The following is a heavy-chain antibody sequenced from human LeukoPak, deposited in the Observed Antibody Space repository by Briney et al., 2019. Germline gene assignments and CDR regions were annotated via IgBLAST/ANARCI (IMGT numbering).Heavy chain of an antibody. D-gene: IGHD6-13*01. Sequence: GGSLRLSCAASGFTFSSYAVSWVRQAPGKGLEWVSSISGSGVATYSADSVKGRFAISRDNSKNTLYLQMNSLRAEDTAVYYCAKDWGYSTSQGYYFDYWGQGTVVTVSS. CDR1: GFTFSSYA. V-gene: IGHV3-23*01. CDR3: AKDWGYSTSQGYYFDY. CDR2: ISGSGVAT. J-gene: IGHJ4*02.